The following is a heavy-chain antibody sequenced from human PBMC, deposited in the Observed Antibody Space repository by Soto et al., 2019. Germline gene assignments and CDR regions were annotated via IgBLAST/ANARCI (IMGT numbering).Heavy chain of an antibody. CDR1: GFTFSSYG. D-gene: IGHD2-2*01. Sequence: GGSLRLSCAASGFTFSSYGMHWVRQAPGKGLEWVAVIWYDGSNKYYADSVKGRFTISRDNSKNTLYLQMNSLRAEDTAVYYCARGGVPAAKNWFDPWGQGTLVTVSS. J-gene: IGHJ5*02. CDR2: IWYDGSNK. CDR3: ARGGVPAAKNWFDP. V-gene: IGHV3-33*01.